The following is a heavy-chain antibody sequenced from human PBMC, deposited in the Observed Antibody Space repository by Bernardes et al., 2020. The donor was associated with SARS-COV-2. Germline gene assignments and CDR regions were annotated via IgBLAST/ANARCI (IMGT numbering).Heavy chain of an antibody. CDR2: IYYSGST. CDR1: GGSISSSY. V-gene: IGHV4-59*01. J-gene: IGHJ2*01. Sequence: SDTLSLTCTVSGGSISSSYWSWIRQPPGKGLEWIGYIYYSGSTNYNPSLKSRVTISVDTSKNQFSLKLSSVTAADTAVYYCARDPLKGWYFDLWGRGTLVTVSS. CDR3: ARDPLKGWYFDL.